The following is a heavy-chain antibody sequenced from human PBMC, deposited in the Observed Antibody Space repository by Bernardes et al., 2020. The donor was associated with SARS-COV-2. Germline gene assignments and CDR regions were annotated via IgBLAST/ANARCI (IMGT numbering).Heavy chain of an antibody. Sequence: GGSLRLSCEVSGFTFSSRSMNWVRQAPGKGLEWVSYISSSSGTKNYADSVKGRFTISRDNAKSSLYLQMNTLRAEDTAVYYCASGYYYDSSGLYSGFWGQGTLVTVSS. CDR2: ISSSSGTK. CDR3: ASGYYYDSSGLYSGF. CDR1: GFTFSSRS. V-gene: IGHV3-48*01. D-gene: IGHD3-22*01. J-gene: IGHJ4*02.